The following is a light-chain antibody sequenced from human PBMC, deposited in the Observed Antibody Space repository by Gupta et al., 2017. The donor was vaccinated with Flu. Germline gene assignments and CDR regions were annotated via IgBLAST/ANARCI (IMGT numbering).Light chain of an antibody. J-gene: IGKJ4*01. CDR3: QQANSFPLS. CDR1: QHINSW. CDR2: AAS. Sequence: PSTVSASVGDRVSITCRASQHINSWLAWYQKKPGQAPKVLIYAASSLQSGVASRFSGSGYGTDFTLTISSLQPEDFATYFCQQANSFPLSFGGGTKVEMK. V-gene: IGKV1-12*01.